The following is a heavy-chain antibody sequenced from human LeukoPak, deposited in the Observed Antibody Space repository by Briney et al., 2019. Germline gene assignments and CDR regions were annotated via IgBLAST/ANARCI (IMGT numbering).Heavy chain of an antibody. V-gene: IGHV1-18*01. D-gene: IGHD5-18*01. Sequence: ASVKVSCKDSGYSFTSYGITWVRQAPGQGLEWMGWISTYDGNANYAQKLQGRVTMTTDTSTITAYMELRSLRSDDTAVYYCARAPSGFTYGPGDHWGQGTLVIVSS. J-gene: IGHJ4*02. CDR2: ISTYDGNA. CDR3: ARAPSGFTYGPGDH. CDR1: GYSFTSYG.